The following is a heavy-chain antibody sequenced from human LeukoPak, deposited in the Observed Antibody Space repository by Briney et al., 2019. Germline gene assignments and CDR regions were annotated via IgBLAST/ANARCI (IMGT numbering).Heavy chain of an antibody. V-gene: IGHV3-23*01. Sequence: GGSLRLSCAASGFTFSSYGMSWVRQAPGKGLQWVSAISGSGGSTYYADSVKGRFTISRDNSKNTLYLQMNSLRAEDTAVYYCAKYMVRGGAGNWFDPWGQGTLVTVSS. CDR3: AKYMVRGGAGNWFDP. CDR2: ISGSGGST. CDR1: GFTFSSYG. D-gene: IGHD3-10*01. J-gene: IGHJ5*02.